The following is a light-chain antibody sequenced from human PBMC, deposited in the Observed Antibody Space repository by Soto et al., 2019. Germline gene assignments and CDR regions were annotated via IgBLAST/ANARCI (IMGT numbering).Light chain of an antibody. Sequence: QSALTQPPSVSGAPGQRVTISCTGSSSNIGAGYDVHWYQQLPGTAPKVLIYDNNNRPSGVPDRFSGSKSGTSASLAITGLQAEDEADYYCHSHDVSLSGPVFGGGTKLTVL. V-gene: IGLV1-40*01. CDR1: SSNIGAGYD. CDR3: HSHDVSLSGPV. J-gene: IGLJ2*01. CDR2: DNN.